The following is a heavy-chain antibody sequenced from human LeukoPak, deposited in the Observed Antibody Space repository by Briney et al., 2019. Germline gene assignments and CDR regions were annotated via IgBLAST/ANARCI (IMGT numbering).Heavy chain of an antibody. CDR2: IIPIFGTA. V-gene: IGHV1-69*13. D-gene: IGHD2-2*01. CDR3: ARDGDIVVVPAASYYYYYTVWTS. Sequence: ASVTVSCKASGGTFSSYAISWVRQAPGQGLEWMGGIIPIFGTANYAQKFQGRVTVTADESTSTAYMELSSLRSEDTAVYYCARDGDIVVVPAASYYYYYTVWTSGAKGPRSPSP. J-gene: IGHJ6*02. CDR1: GGTFSSYA.